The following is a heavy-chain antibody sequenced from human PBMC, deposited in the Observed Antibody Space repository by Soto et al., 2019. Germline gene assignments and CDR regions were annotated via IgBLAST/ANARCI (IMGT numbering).Heavy chain of an antibody. J-gene: IGHJ4*02. V-gene: IGHV1-69*04. Sequence: SVKVSCNASGGTFSSYTISWVRQAPGQGLEWIGRINPSHGITNYAQKFQGRVTITRDTSASTAYMELSSLRSEDTAVYYCARDGGAQLVRRFDYWGQGTLVTVSS. CDR1: GGTFSSYT. D-gene: IGHD6-13*01. CDR2: INPSHGIT. CDR3: ARDGGAQLVRRFDY.